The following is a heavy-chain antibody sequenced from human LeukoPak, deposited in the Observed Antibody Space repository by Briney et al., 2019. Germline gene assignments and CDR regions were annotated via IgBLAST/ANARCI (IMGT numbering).Heavy chain of an antibody. Sequence: ASVKVSCKASGYTFTSYGISWVRQAPGQGLEWMGWISAYNGNTNYAQKLQGRVTMTTDTSTSTAYMELRSLRSDDTAVYYCARGYCSSTSCPYSMDVWGQGTTVTVSS. V-gene: IGHV1-18*01. CDR1: GYTFTSYG. J-gene: IGHJ6*02. D-gene: IGHD2-2*01. CDR2: ISAYNGNT. CDR3: ARGYCSSTSCPYSMDV.